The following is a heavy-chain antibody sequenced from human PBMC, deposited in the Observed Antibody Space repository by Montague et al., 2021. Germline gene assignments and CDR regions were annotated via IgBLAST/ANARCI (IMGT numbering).Heavy chain of an antibody. J-gene: IGHJ6*02. CDR2: ITSTSRTI. D-gene: IGHD3-10*01. CDR1: GFTFSSYA. CDR3: AREDYFDSVNYYYYGMDV. V-gene: IGHV3-48*02. Sequence: SLRLSCAASGFTFSSYAMNWVRQAPGKGLEWVSYITSTSRTIYYADSVKGRFTISRDNAKNSLYLQMNSLRDDDTAVYYCAREDYFDSVNYYYYGMDVWGQGTTVTVS.